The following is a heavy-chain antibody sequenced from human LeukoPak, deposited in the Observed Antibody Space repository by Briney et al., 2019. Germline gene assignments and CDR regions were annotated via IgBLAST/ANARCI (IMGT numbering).Heavy chain of an antibody. J-gene: IGHJ4*02. CDR1: GFTFDDYG. D-gene: IGHD3-10*01. CDR3: AKDGRRWKTYYYGSGSYPE. V-gene: IGHV3-20*04. CDR2: INWNGGST. Sequence: GGSLRLSCAASGFTFDDYGMSWVRQAPGKGLEWVSGINWNGGSTGYADSVKGRFTISRDNAKNSLYLQMNSLRAEDTAVYYCAKDGRRWKTYYYGSGSYPEWGQGTLVTVSS.